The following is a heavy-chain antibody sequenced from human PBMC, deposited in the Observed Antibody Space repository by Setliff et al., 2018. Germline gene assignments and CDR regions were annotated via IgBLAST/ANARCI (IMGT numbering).Heavy chain of an antibody. Sequence: KSSETLSLTCAVYGGSFSGYYWSWIRQPPGKGLEWIGEINHSGSTNYNPSLKSRVTISVDTSKNQFSLKLSSVTAADTAVYYCAREVGSRLDYWGQGTLVTVSS. D-gene: IGHD6-13*01. CDR3: AREVGSRLDY. CDR2: INHSGST. J-gene: IGHJ4*02. V-gene: IGHV4-34*01. CDR1: GGSFSGYY.